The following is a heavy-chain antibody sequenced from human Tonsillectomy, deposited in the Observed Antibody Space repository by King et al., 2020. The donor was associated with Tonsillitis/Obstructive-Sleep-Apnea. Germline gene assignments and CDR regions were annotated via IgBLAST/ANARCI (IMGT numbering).Heavy chain of an antibody. Sequence: VQLVESGGGLVQPGRSLRLSCTASGFTFGDYAMSWVRQAPGKGLEWVGFIRSKAYGGTTEYAASVKGRFTISRDDSKSIAYLQMNSLKTEDTAVYYCTSSKLGTRTPIDYYYYGMDVWGQGTTVTVSS. CDR3: TSSKLGTRTPIDYYYYGMDV. J-gene: IGHJ6*02. D-gene: IGHD7-27*01. CDR1: GFTFGDYA. CDR2: IRSKAYGGTT. V-gene: IGHV3-49*04.